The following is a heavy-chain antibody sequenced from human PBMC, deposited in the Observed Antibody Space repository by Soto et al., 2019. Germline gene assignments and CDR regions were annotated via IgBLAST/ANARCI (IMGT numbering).Heavy chain of an antibody. V-gene: IGHV3-30-3*01. CDR2: ISYDGSNK. CDR3: ARGAYYYDNGAFDI. Sequence: PGGSLRLSCAASGFTFSSYAMHWVRQAPGKGLEWVAVISYDGSNKYYADSVKGRFTISRDNSKNTLYLQMNSLRAEDTAVYYCARGAYYYDNGAFDIWGKGTMVTVSS. D-gene: IGHD3-22*01. CDR1: GFTFSSYA. J-gene: IGHJ3*02.